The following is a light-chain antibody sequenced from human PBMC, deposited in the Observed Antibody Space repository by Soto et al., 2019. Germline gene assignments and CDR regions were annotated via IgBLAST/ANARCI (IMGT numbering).Light chain of an antibody. CDR1: SSDVGGYNY. CDR2: DVS. CDR3: SSYTRSSTL. J-gene: IGLJ2*01. Sequence: QSALTQPASVSGSPGQSITISCTGASSDVGGYNYVSWYQHHPGKAPKLMIYDVSNRPSGVSNRFSDSKSGNTASLIISGLQAEDEADYSCSSYTRSSTLFGGGTKVTVL. V-gene: IGLV2-14*03.